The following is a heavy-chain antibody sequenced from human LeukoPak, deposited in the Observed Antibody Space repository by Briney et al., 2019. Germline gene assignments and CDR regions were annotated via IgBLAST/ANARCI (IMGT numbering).Heavy chain of an antibody. CDR2: INHSGST. J-gene: IGHJ3*02. V-gene: IGHV4-34*01. CDR1: GGSFSGYY. CDR3: ARRSTPKRGVIAARRGAFDI. Sequence: PSETLSLTCAVYGGSFSGYYWSWLRQPPGKGLEWIGEINHSGSTNYNPSLKSRVTISVDTSKIQFSLKLSSVTAADTAVYYCARRSTPKRGVIAARRGAFDIWGQGTMVTVSS. D-gene: IGHD6-6*01.